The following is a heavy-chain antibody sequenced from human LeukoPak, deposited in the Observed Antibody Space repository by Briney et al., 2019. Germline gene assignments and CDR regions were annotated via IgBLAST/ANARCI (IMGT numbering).Heavy chain of an antibody. V-gene: IGHV3-11*01. Sequence: PGGSLRLSCAASGFTFSDYYMSWIRQAPGKGLEWVSYISSSGSTIYYADSVKGRFTISRDNAKNSLYLQMNSLRAEDTAVYYCARAHNYYDFTRFPDYWGQGTLVTVSS. CDR2: ISSSGSTI. CDR3: ARAHNYYDFTRFPDY. J-gene: IGHJ4*02. D-gene: IGHD3-22*01. CDR1: GFTFSDYY.